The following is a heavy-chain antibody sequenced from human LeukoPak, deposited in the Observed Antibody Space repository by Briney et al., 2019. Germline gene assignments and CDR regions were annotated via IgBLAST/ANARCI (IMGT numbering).Heavy chain of an antibody. D-gene: IGHD3-16*01. CDR1: GFTFSNYG. J-gene: IGHJ3*02. CDR2: IWFDGSNK. V-gene: IGHV3-33*01. CDR3: AREGEGYYDAFDI. Sequence: GKSLRLSCTASGFTFSNYGMHWVRQAPGKGLECLAIIWFDGSNKYYADSVKGRFTISRDNSKNTLYLQMYSLRAEDTAVYYCAREGEGYYDAFDIWGQGTMVTVSS.